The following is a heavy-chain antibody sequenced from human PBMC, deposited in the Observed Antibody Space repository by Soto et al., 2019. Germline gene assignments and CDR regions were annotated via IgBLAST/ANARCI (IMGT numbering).Heavy chain of an antibody. CDR3: ARERYGEDFHWTFDP. CDR2: IVVGSGNT. CDR1: GFTFTSSA. Sequence: ASVKVSCKASGFTFTSSAVQWVRQARGQRLEWIGWIVVGSGNTNYAQKFQERVTITRDTSASTAYMELSSLRSEDTAVYYCARERYGEDFHWTFDPWGQGTLVTAPQ. D-gene: IGHD4-17*01. V-gene: IGHV1-58*01. J-gene: IGHJ5*02.